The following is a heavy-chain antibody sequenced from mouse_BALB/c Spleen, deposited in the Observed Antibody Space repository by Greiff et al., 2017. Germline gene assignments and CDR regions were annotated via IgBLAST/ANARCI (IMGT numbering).Heavy chain of an antibody. V-gene: IGHV5-12-2*01. CDR1: GFTFSSYT. CDR3: ARQYGYDGWFAY. J-gene: IGHJ3*01. D-gene: IGHD2-2*01. CDR2: ISNGGGST. Sequence: EVKLVESGGGLVQPGGSLKLSCAASGFTFSSYTMSWVRQTPEKRLEWVAYISNGGGSTYYPDTVKGRFTISRDNAKNTLYLQMSSLKSEDTAMYYCARQYGYDGWFAYWGQGTLVTVSA.